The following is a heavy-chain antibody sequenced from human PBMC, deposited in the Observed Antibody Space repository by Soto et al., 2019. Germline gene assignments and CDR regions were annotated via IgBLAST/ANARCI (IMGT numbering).Heavy chain of an antibody. D-gene: IGHD2-15*01. CDR2: IFYSGST. CDR1: GGSISSSSYY. J-gene: IGHJ6*02. V-gene: IGHV4-39*01. Sequence: PSETLSLTCTVSGGSISSSSYYWGWIRQPPGKGLEWIGSIFYSGSTYYNPSLKSRVTISVDTSKNQFSLKLSSVTAADTAVYYCAGGYCSGGSCYDWDYYYGMDVWGQGTTVTVSS. CDR3: AGGYCSGGSCYDWDYYYGMDV.